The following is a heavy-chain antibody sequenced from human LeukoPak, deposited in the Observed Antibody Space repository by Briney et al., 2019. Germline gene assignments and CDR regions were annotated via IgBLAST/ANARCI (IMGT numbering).Heavy chain of an antibody. CDR1: GGSISSGDYY. Sequence: PSETLSLTCTVSGGSISSGDYYWSWVRQPPGKGREWIGYIYYSGSTYYNPSLKSRVTISVDTSKNQFSLKLSSVTAADTAVYYCARVSRWLQLLDAFDIWGQGTMVTVSS. D-gene: IGHD5-24*01. V-gene: IGHV4-30-4*01. CDR2: IYYSGST. J-gene: IGHJ3*02. CDR3: ARVSRWLQLLDAFDI.